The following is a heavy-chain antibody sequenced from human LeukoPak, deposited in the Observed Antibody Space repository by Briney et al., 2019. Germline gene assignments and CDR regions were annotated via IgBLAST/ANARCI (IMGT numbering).Heavy chain of an antibody. J-gene: IGHJ6*02. CDR1: GYTFTSYG. D-gene: IGHD4-17*01. Sequence: ASVKVSCKASGYTFTSYGISWVRQAPGQGLEWMGWISAYNGNTNYAQKLQGRVTMTTDTSTSTAYMELRSLRSEDTAVYYCARGPGYGDYYYYYGMDVWGQGTTVTVSS. V-gene: IGHV1-18*01. CDR2: ISAYNGNT. CDR3: ARGPGYGDYYYYYGMDV.